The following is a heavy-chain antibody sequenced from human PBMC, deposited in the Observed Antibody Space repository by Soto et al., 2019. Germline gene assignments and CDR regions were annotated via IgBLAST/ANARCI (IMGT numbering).Heavy chain of an antibody. D-gene: IGHD4-17*01. V-gene: IGHV3-15*01. CDR3: TAPTVVTPFDY. Sequence: GGSLRLSCAASGFTFSNAWMSWVRQAPGKGLEWVGRIKSKTDGGTTDYAAPVKGGFTISRDDSKNTLYLQMNSLKTEDTAVYYCTAPTVVTPFDYWGQGTLVTVSS. CDR1: GFTFSNAW. J-gene: IGHJ4*02. CDR2: IKSKTDGGTT.